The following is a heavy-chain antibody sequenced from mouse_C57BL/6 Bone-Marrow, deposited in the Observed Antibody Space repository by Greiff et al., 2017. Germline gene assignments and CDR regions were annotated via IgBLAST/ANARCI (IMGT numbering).Heavy chain of an antibody. Sequence: EVKLMESGGGLVQPGESLKLSCESNEYEFPSHDMSWVRKTPEKRLELVAAINSAGGSTYYPDTMERRFIISRDNTKKTLYLQMSSLRSDDTALYYCASRPPSSSGYRYYFDYWGQGTTLTVSS. CDR3: ASRPPSSSGYRYYFDY. CDR1: EYEFPSHD. J-gene: IGHJ2*01. V-gene: IGHV5-2*03. D-gene: IGHD3-2*02. CDR2: INSAGGST.